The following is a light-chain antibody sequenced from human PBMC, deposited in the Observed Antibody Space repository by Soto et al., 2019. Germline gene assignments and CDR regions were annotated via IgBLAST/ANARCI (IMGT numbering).Light chain of an antibody. CDR1: SSDVGGYNY. CDR3: CAYAGSYNLGV. Sequence: QSALTQPASVSGSPGQSITFSCTGTSSDVGGYNYVSWYQHHPGKAPKLMIYEVSNRPSGVSNRFSGSKSGNSASLTISGLRAEDEAYYYCCAYAGSYNLGVFGGGTKLTVL. CDR2: EVS. V-gene: IGLV2-14*01. J-gene: IGLJ3*02.